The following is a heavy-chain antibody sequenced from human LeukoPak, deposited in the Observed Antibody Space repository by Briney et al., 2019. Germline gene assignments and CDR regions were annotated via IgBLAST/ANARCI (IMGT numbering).Heavy chain of an antibody. J-gene: IGHJ4*02. Sequence: PSETLSLCCSVSGYSIKSGYYWSWLRPSPGKGPEWIGSVYRSGSTSYNPSLQSRVSISVDTPKNQFSLIMTSVTAADTAVYYCARVGSIVAAHYYFDYWGQGRLVTVSS. CDR1: GYSIKSGYY. CDR2: VYRSGST. V-gene: IGHV4-38-2*02. CDR3: ARVGSIVAAHYYFDY. D-gene: IGHD1-26*01.